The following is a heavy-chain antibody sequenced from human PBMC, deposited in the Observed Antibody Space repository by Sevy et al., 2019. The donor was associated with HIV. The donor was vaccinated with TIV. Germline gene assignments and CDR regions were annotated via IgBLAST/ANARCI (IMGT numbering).Heavy chain of an antibody. D-gene: IGHD6-19*01. V-gene: IGHV3-11*06. CDR2: ISSSSSYT. CDR3: ATTSPPGIAVAGRGYYYYGMDV. J-gene: IGHJ6*02. Sequence: GGSLRLSCAASGFTFSDYYMSWIRQAPGKGLEWVSYISSSSSYTNYADSVKGRFTISRDNAKNSLYLKMNSLRAEETAVYYCATTSPPGIAVAGRGYYYYGMDVWGQGTTVTVSS. CDR1: GFTFSDYY.